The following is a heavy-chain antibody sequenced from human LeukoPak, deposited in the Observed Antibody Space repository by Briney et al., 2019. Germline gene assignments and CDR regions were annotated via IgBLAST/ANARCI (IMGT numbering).Heavy chain of an antibody. CDR2: IYYSGST. CDR3: ARHGPVSSIAARPWWFDP. J-gene: IGHJ5*02. CDR1: GGSISSSTYY. Sequence: SETLSLTCTVSGGSISSSTYYWVWIRQPPGKGLEWIGSIYYSGSTYYNPSLKSRVTISVDTSKNQFSLKLSSVTAADTAVYYCARHGPVSSIAARPWWFDPWGQGTLVTVSS. D-gene: IGHD6-6*01. V-gene: IGHV4-39*01.